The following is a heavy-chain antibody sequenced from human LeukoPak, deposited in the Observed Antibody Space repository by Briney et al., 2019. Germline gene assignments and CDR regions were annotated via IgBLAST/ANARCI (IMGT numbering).Heavy chain of an antibody. V-gene: IGHV3-23*01. D-gene: IGHD2/OR15-2a*01. CDR1: GFTFSSYA. J-gene: IGHJ6*02. CDR2: ISGGDGST. Sequence: GGSLRLSCAASGFTFSSYAMSWVRQAPGKGLEWVSAISGGDGSTYYADSVKGRFTISRDNSKNTLYLQVNSLRAEETAVYYCAKAFVPYYYGMDVWGQGTTVTVS. CDR3: AKAFVPYYYGMDV.